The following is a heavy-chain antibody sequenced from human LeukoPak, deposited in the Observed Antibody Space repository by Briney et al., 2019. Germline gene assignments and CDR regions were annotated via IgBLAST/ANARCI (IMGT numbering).Heavy chain of an antibody. V-gene: IGHV4-4*07. CDR1: GGSISSYY. Sequence: SETLSLTCTVSGGSISSYYWSWTRQPAGKGLEWIGRIYTSGSTNYNPSLKSRVTMSVDTSKNQFSLKLSSVTAADTAVYYCARGTLYSGWSYYLDYWGQGTLVTVSS. D-gene: IGHD6-19*01. CDR2: IYTSGST. CDR3: ARGTLYSGWSYYLDY. J-gene: IGHJ4*02.